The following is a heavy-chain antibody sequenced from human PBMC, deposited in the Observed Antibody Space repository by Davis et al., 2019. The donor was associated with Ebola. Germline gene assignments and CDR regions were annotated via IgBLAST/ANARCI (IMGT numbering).Heavy chain of an antibody. D-gene: IGHD3-10*02. V-gene: IGHV3-66*04. CDR1: GFRVSGPY. CDR3: ARHYVHDYYMGLDV. CDR2: IHTGGRT. Sequence: GGPLRLSCAASGFRVSGPYMSWVRQAPGKGLEWVSVIHTGGRTYYTDSVKGRFTISRDNSKNTIYLQMSSLRAEDTAVYYCARHYVHDYYMGLDVWGQGTTVIVSS. J-gene: IGHJ6*02.